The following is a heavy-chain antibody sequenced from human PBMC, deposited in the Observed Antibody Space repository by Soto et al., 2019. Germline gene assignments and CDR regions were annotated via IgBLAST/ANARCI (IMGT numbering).Heavy chain of an antibody. CDR2: ISGIRDYI. CDR1: GFTFSYYP. J-gene: IGHJ4*02. Sequence: VGSLRLSCAASGFTFSYYPLHWVRRARGKGLEWVSSISGIRDYIRYADSVKGRFTTSRDNAKTSLYLQMNSLTAEDTAVYYCAREGVHNYTEYYFDYWGQGTLVTVSS. D-gene: IGHD3-10*01. CDR3: AREGVHNYTEYYFDY. V-gene: IGHV3-21*06.